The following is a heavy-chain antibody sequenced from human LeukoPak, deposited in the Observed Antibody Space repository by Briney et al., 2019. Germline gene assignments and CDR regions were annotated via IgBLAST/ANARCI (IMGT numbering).Heavy chain of an antibody. Sequence: SETLSLTCTVSGDSISRHYWSWIRQTPGKGLERIGYVSYRGSTNYNPSLESRVTISVDTSNNQFSLRLSSVTAADTGVYYCATNAGPAALDAIDIWGQGTIVIVSS. V-gene: IGHV4-59*08. CDR1: GDSISRHY. CDR3: ATNAGPAALDAIDI. J-gene: IGHJ3*02. CDR2: VSYRGST. D-gene: IGHD2-2*01.